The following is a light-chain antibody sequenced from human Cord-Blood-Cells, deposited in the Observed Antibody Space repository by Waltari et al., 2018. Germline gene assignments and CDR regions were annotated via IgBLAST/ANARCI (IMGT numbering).Light chain of an antibody. CDR3: SSYTSSGTLYV. J-gene: IGLJ1*01. Sequence: QSALTQPASVSASPGQSITISCTGTSSDVGGYNYVFWYQQNPGKAPKRMIYEVSNRPSGLSKRFSGSTSGNTASLTISALQAEDEADYYCSSYTSSGTLYVSGTVSKVTVL. CDR1: SSDVGGYNY. CDR2: EVS. V-gene: IGLV2-14*01.